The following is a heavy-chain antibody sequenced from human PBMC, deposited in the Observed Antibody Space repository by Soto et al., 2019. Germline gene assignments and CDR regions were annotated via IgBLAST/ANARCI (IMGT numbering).Heavy chain of an antibody. Sequence: QVQLVQSGAAVKKPGSSVKVSCKASGGTFSSYAISWVRQAPGQGLEWMGGIIPIFGTANYAQQFQGRVTITADESTSTAYMELSSLRSEDTAVYYCAIRLKRRVPAAIRSYYYYGMDVWGQGTTVTVSS. J-gene: IGHJ6*02. D-gene: IGHD2-2*02. CDR2: IIPIFGTA. V-gene: IGHV1-69*01. CDR1: GGTFSSYA. CDR3: AIRLKRRVPAAIRSYYYYGMDV.